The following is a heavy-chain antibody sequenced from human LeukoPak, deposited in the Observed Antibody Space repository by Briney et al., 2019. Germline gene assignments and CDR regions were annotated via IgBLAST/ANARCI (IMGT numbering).Heavy chain of an antibody. CDR3: AREGLMVYAANFDY. V-gene: IGHV1-2*02. CDR1: GYTFTGYY. J-gene: IGHJ4*02. D-gene: IGHD2-8*01. Sequence: ASVKVSCKASGYTFTGYYMHWVRQAPGQGLEWMGWTNPNSGGTNYAQKFQGRVTMTRDTSISTAYMELSRLRSDDTAVYYCAREGLMVYAANFDYWGQGTLATVSS. CDR2: TNPNSGGT.